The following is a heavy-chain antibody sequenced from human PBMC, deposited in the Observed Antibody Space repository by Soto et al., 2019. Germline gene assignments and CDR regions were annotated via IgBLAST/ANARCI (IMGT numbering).Heavy chain of an antibody. J-gene: IGHJ6*04. V-gene: IGHV2-5*02. Sequence: QITLKESGPTLVKPTQTLTLTCTFSGLSLSTTGVGVGWIRQPPGKALEWLALIYWDDDKRYSPSLKSRLTITKDTYKNKVVLTMTTMDPVDTATYYCVQSRCGGDCLQSYSSHSYYGLDVWGKGTTVTVSS. CDR2: IYWDDDK. CDR3: VQSRCGGDCLQSYSSHSYYGLDV. D-gene: IGHD2-21*02. CDR1: GLSLSTTGVG.